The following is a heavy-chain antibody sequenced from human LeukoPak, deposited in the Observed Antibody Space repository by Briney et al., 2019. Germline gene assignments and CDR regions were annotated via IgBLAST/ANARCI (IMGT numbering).Heavy chain of an antibody. D-gene: IGHD3-10*01. CDR1: GYTFTSYA. J-gene: IGHJ6*04. CDR3: AREEWFGNYGMDV. V-gene: IGHV1-3*01. CDR2: INAGNGNT. Sequence: ASVKVSCKASGYTFTSYAMRWVRQAPGQRLEWMGWINAGNGNTKYSQKFQGRVTITRDTSASTAYMELSSLRSEDTAVYCCAREEWFGNYGMDVWGKGTTVTVSS.